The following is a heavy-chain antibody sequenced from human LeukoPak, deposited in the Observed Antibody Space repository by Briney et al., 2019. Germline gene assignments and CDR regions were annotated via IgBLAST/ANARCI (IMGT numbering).Heavy chain of an antibody. CDR2: ISGSGGST. D-gene: IGHD6-19*01. J-gene: IGHJ4*02. CDR1: GFTFSNYA. CDR3: ATSYSSGWYVRYFDY. V-gene: IGHV3-23*01. Sequence: GGSLRLSCAASGFTFSNYAMTWVRQAPGKGLEWVSAISGSGGSTYHADSVKGRFTISRDNSKNTLYLQMNSLRAEDTAAYYCATSYSSGWYVRYFDYWGQGTLVTVSS.